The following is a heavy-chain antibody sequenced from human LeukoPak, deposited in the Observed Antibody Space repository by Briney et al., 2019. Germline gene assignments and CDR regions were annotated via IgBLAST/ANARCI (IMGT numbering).Heavy chain of an antibody. CDR1: GFTFSSYS. CDR2: ISSSSSTI. J-gene: IGHJ4*02. CDR3: AKEFNRGLPDY. D-gene: IGHD2-21*01. V-gene: IGHV3-48*01. Sequence: GGSPRLSCAASGFTFSSYSMNWVRQAPGKGLEWVSYISSSSSTIYYADSVKGRFTISRDNAKNSLYLQMSSLRAEDTAVYYCAKEFNRGLPDYWGQGTLVTVPS.